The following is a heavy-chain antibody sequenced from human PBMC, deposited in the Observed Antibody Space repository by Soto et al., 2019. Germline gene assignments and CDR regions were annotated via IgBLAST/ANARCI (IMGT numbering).Heavy chain of an antibody. D-gene: IGHD3-10*01. CDR2: IWYDGSNK. Sequence: VQLVESGGGVVQPGRSLRLSCAASGFTFSSYGMHWVRQAPGKGLEWVAVIWYDGSNKYYADSVKGRFTISRDNSKNTLYLQMNSLRAEDTAVYYCAREISPGAFDIWGQGTMVTVSS. V-gene: IGHV3-33*01. CDR1: GFTFSSYG. CDR3: AREISPGAFDI. J-gene: IGHJ3*02.